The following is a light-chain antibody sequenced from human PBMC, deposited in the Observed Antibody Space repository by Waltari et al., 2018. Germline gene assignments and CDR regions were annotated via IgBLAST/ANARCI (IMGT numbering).Light chain of an antibody. V-gene: IGLV3-21*04. Sequence: SYVLTQSPSVSVAPGKTAPITCGGNHVGSKSVHWYQQTPGQAPVLVISFDSDRPSGIPERFSGSNSGNTATLTISRVEAGDEADYYCQVWDSSKDPVVFGGGTKLTVL. CDR3: QVWDSSKDPVV. CDR1: HVGSKS. CDR2: FDS. J-gene: IGLJ2*01.